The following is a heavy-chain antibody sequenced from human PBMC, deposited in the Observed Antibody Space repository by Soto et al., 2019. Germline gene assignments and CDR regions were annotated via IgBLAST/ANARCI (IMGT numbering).Heavy chain of an antibody. J-gene: IGHJ4*02. Sequence: EVQLLESGGGLVQPGGSLRLSCAASGFTFSSYAMSWVRQAPGKGLEWVSAISGSGNSIYYADSVKGRFTISRDNSKNTLYLHMISLRADDTAVCYCSRDSGEYECKADGDWGQGTLVTVSS. D-gene: IGHD2-21*01. CDR2: ISGSGNSI. V-gene: IGHV3-23*01. CDR3: SRDSGEYECKADGD. CDR1: GFTFSSYA.